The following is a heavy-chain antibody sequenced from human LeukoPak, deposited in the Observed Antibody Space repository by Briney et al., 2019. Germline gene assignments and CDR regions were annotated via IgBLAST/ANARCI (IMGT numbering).Heavy chain of an antibody. Sequence: PGGSLRLSCAASGFTFSTYSVHWVRQAPGKGLEWVAIISSDGTIKYYADSGKGRFTISRDNSKNTLYLQMDSLRGEDTAVYYCAKDYHWLVDYWGQGTLVTVSS. D-gene: IGHD1-1*01. V-gene: IGHV3-30*04. J-gene: IGHJ4*02. CDR3: AKDYHWLVDY. CDR2: ISSDGTIK. CDR1: GFTFSTYS.